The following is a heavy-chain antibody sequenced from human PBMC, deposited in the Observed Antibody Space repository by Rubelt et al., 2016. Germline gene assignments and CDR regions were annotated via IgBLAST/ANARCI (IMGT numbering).Heavy chain of an antibody. CDR1: GGSFSAYY. J-gene: IGHJ4*02. CDR2: INHSGST. CDR3: ARTVAVAGIIDY. D-gene: IGHD6-19*01. V-gene: IGHV4-34*01. Sequence: QVQLQESGPGLLKPSETLSLTCVVSGGSFSAYYWSWIRQPPGKGLEWIGEINHSGSTTYNPSLKSRVTMSVDTSKNQFSLQLNSVTPEDTAVYYCARTVAVAGIIDYWGQGTLVTVSS.